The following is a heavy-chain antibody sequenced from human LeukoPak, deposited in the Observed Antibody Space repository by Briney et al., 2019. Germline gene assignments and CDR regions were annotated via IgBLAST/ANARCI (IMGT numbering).Heavy chain of an antibody. J-gene: IGHJ5*02. CDR2: IYYSGRT. D-gene: IGHD3-3*01. CDR1: GGSISSHY. V-gene: IGHV4-59*11. Sequence: KPSETLSLTCTASGGSISSHYWSWIRQPPGKGPEWIGYIYYSGRTIYNPSLKSRVTISVDTSKNQFSLKLSSVTAADTAVYYCARETWDYDFWSGYYRRWFDPWGQGTLVTVSS. CDR3: ARETWDYDFWSGYYRRWFDP.